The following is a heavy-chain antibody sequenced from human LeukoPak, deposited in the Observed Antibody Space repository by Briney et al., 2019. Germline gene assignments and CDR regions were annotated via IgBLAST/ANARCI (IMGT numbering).Heavy chain of an antibody. CDR2: ISGSGGST. D-gene: IGHD5/OR15-5a*01. Sequence: GGSLRLSCAASGFTFSSYAMSWVRQAPGKGLEWVSAISGSGGSTYYADSVKGRFTISRDNSKNTLFLQMNSLRAEDTAVYYCTKGSAITPLAWFDPWGQGTLVTVSS. CDR3: TKGSAITPLAWFDP. V-gene: IGHV3-23*01. J-gene: IGHJ5*02. CDR1: GFTFSSYA.